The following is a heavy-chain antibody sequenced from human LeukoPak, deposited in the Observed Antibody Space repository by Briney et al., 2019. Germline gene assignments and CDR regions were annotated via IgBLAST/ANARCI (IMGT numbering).Heavy chain of an antibody. J-gene: IGHJ4*02. CDR2: IIPILGIA. D-gene: IGHD6-19*01. CDR3: ARELRGQQWLVTTLGY. Sequence: SVKVSCKASGGTFSSYTISWVRQAPGQGLEWMGRIIPILGIAHYAQKFQGRVTITADKSTSTAYMELSSLRSDDTAVYYWARELRGQQWLVTTLGYWGQGTLVTVSS. CDR1: GGTFSSYT. V-gene: IGHV1-69*04.